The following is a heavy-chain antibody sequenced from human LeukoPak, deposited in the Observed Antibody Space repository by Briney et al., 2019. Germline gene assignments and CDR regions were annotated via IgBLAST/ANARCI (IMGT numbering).Heavy chain of an antibody. CDR3: ARESNGVFDY. V-gene: IGHV3-72*01. CDR1: GFTFSDHY. J-gene: IGHJ4*02. D-gene: IGHD2-8*01. Sequence: GGSLRLSCAASGFTFSDHYMDWVRQAPGKGLEWVGRTRNKANSYTTEYASSVKGRFTISRDDSKNSLYLQMNSLKTEDTAVYYCARESNGVFDYWGQGTMLTVSS. CDR2: TRNKANSYTT.